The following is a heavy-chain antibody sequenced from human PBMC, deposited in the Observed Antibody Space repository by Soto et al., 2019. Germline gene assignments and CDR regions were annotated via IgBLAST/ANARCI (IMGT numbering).Heavy chain of an antibody. CDR3: ARDDEYGDSGLDY. CDR2: RVNHGGRK. CDR1: GFLFSRFG. V-gene: IGHV3-33*01. D-gene: IGHD4-17*01. Sequence: QVQLVESGGGVVQPGTSLRLSCAASGFLFSRFGMHWVRQAPGKGLEWVAVRVNHGGRKDYADCVRGRFTISRDNSRNTVFLEMSTLSVEETAIYYCARDDEYGDSGLDYWGQGTLVTVSS. J-gene: IGHJ4*02.